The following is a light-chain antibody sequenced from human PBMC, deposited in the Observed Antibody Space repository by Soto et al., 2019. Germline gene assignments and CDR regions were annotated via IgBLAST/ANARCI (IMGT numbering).Light chain of an antibody. V-gene: IGKV1-16*02. CDR1: QDISNY. Sequence: DIQMTQSPSSLSASVGDRVTITCRASQDISNYLAWFQQKPGKAPKSLMYAASSLQSGAPSKFSGSGSGTDFTLTITSLQPEDFATYDCQQYYSLPLTFGGGTKVEIK. J-gene: IGKJ4*01. CDR3: QQYYSLPLT. CDR2: AAS.